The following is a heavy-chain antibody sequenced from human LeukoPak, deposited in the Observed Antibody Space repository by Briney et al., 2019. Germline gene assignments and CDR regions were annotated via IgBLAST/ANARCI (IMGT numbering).Heavy chain of an antibody. D-gene: IGHD3-3*01. Sequence: PGGTLRLSCAASGFTFSSYGMSWVRQAPGKGLEWVSAISGSGGSTYYADSVKGRFTISRDNSKNTLYLQMNSLRAEDTAVYYCARGDPDISFGVVGDAFDIWGQGTMVTVSS. CDR3: ARGDPDISFGVVGDAFDI. CDR2: ISGSGGST. J-gene: IGHJ3*02. CDR1: GFTFSSYG. V-gene: IGHV3-23*01.